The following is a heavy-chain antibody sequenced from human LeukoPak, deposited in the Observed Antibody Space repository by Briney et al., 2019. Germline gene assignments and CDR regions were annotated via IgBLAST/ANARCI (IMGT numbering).Heavy chain of an antibody. CDR3: ATGPTMPEPDTSPGLLDF. CDR1: GGSINSHY. J-gene: IGHJ4*02. V-gene: IGHV4-59*11. D-gene: IGHD2-2*01. CDR2: VFYPGST. Sequence: PSETLSLTCTVSGGSINSHYWSWIRQPPGKGLEWIGYVFYPGSTNYNPSLKSRVTMSLDTSRDQFSLRLTSVTAADTAVYYCATGPTMPEPDTSPGLLDFWGQGTLVTVSS.